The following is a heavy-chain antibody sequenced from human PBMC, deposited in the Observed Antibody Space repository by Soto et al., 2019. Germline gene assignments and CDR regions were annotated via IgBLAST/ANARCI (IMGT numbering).Heavy chain of an antibody. CDR2: IYSGGST. Sequence: AGGSLRLSCAASGFTVSSNYMSWVRQAPGKGLEWVSVIYSGGSTYYADSVKGRFTISRDNSKNTLYLQMNSLRAEDTAVYYCAATMVRGAYYYYGMDVWGQGTTVTVSS. CDR3: AATMVRGAYYYYGMDV. J-gene: IGHJ6*02. V-gene: IGHV3-53*01. CDR1: GFTVSSNY. D-gene: IGHD3-10*01.